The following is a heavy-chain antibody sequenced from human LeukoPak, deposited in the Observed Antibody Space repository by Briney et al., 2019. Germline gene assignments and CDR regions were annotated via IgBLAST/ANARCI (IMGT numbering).Heavy chain of an antibody. Sequence: GGSLRLSCAASGFTFEIYAMSWVRQAPGKGLQWVASMCGSAGCTFYADSVKGRFTISRDNSKDTLYLQMNSLRAEDTAIYYCARDRPNYHEPNGLYYNRDGDHWGQGTLVTVSS. D-gene: IGHD1-14*01. V-gene: IGHV3-23*01. CDR3: ARDRPNYHEPNGLYYNRDGDH. CDR1: GFTFEIYA. CDR2: MCGSAGCT. J-gene: IGHJ5*02.